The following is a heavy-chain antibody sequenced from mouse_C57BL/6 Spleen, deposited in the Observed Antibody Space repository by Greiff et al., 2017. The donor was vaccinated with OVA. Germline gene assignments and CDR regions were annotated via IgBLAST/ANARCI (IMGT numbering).Heavy chain of an antibody. CDR2: INPNNGGT. CDR3: ARYRGNYPYYFDY. V-gene: IGHV1-26*01. J-gene: IGHJ2*01. Sequence: EVQLQQSGPELVKPGASVKISCKASGYTFTDYYMNWVKQSHGKSLEWIGDINPNNGGTSYNQQFKGKATLTVDKSSSTAYMELRSLTSEDSAVYYCARYRGNYPYYFDYWGQGTTLTVSS. CDR1: GYTFTDYY. D-gene: IGHD2-1*01.